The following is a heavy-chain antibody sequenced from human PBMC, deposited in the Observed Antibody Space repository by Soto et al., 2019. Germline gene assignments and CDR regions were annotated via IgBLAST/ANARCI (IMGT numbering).Heavy chain of an antibody. V-gene: IGHV3-33*01. CDR2: IWYDGSNK. J-gene: IGHJ6*02. D-gene: IGHD4-4*01. CDR3: ARDTTDTTVTPPPHYYYYYGMDV. CDR1: GFTFSSYG. Sequence: QVQLVESGGGVVQPGRSLRLSCAASGFTFSSYGMHWVRQAPGKGLEWVAVIWYDGSNKYYADSVKGRFTISRDNSKNTLYLQMNSLRAEDTAVYYCARDTTDTTVTPPPHYYYYYGMDVWGQGTTVTVSS.